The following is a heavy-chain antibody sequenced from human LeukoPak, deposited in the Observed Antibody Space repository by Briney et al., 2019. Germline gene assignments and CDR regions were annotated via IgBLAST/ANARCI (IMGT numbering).Heavy chain of an antibody. CDR3: ARDRNLGRSMIVVAYGDAFDI. D-gene: IGHD3-22*01. CDR1: GYTFTGYY. V-gene: IGHV1-2*02. CDR2: INPNSGGT. Sequence: ASVKVSCKASGYTFTGYYMHWVRQAPGQGLEWMGWINPNSGGTNYAQKFQGRVTMTRDTSISTAYMELSRLRSDDTAVYYCARDRNLGRSMIVVAYGDAFDIWGQGTMVTVSS. J-gene: IGHJ3*02.